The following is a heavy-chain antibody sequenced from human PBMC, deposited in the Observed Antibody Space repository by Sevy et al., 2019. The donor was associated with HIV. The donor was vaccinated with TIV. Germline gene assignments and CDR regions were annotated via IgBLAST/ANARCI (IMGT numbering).Heavy chain of an antibody. CDR2: IYYSGST. Sequence: SETLSLTCTVSGGSISSYYWSWIRQPPGKGLEWIGYIYYSGSTKYNPSLKSRVTISVDTSKNQFSLKVSSVTAADTAVYYCARAYCSSTSCYSNPNYYYYYGMDVWGQGTTVTVSS. D-gene: IGHD2-2*01. V-gene: IGHV4-59*01. CDR1: GGSISSYY. J-gene: IGHJ6*02. CDR3: ARAYCSSTSCYSNPNYYYYYGMDV.